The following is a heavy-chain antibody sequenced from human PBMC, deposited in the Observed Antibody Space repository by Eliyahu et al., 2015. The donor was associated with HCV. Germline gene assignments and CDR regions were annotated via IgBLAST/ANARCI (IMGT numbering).Heavy chain of an antibody. V-gene: IGHV1-69*01. CDR1: GGTFSRYA. Sequence: QVQLVQSGAEVKKPGSSVKVSCKASGGTFSRYAISWVRQAPGQGLEWMGGIIPMFGKANYAQKFQDRITITADESTTTAYMELSSLRSQDTAVYYCARGPGGDSSGYYYFYWGQGTLVTVSS. J-gene: IGHJ4*02. CDR3: ARGPGGDSSGYYYFY. CDR2: IIPMFGKA. D-gene: IGHD3-22*01.